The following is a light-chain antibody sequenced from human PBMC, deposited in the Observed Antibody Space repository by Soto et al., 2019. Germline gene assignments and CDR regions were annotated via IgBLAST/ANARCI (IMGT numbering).Light chain of an antibody. Sequence: AIQMTQSPSSLSGSVGDTVTITCRASQGIRNDLGWYQQKPGKAPKLLIFATSTLQNGVPSRFSGSGFGKDFTLTISGLQPEDFATYYCLQDYTYPRTFGPGTKVDLK. V-gene: IGKV1-6*01. CDR1: QGIRND. CDR3: LQDYTYPRT. CDR2: ATS. J-gene: IGKJ3*01.